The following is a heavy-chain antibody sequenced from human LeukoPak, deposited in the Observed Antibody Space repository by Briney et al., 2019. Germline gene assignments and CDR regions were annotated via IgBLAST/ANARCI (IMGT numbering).Heavy chain of an antibody. D-gene: IGHD2-2*01. Sequence: GASMKVSCKASGYTFTGDYMHWVRQAPGQGLEWMGWINPNSGGTNYAQKFQGRVTMTRDTSISTAYMELSSLRSDDTAVYYCATVTLYCSSTSCLSRGADYWGQGTLVTVSS. V-gene: IGHV1-2*02. J-gene: IGHJ4*02. CDR2: INPNSGGT. CDR3: ATVTLYCSSTSCLSRGADY. CDR1: GYTFTGDY.